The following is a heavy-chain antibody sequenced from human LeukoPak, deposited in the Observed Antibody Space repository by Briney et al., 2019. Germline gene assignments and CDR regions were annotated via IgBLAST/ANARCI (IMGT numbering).Heavy chain of an antibody. Sequence: NPSETLSLTCAVYGGSFSGYYWSWIRQPPGKGLEWIGEINHSGSTNYNPSLKSRVTISVDTSKNQFSLKLSSVTAADTAVYYCARRWRYCSGGSCYDWGTSAYYYMDVWGKGTTVTISS. D-gene: IGHD2-15*01. CDR3: ARRWRYCSGGSCYDWGTSAYYYMDV. J-gene: IGHJ6*03. V-gene: IGHV4-34*01. CDR1: GGSFSGYY. CDR2: INHSGST.